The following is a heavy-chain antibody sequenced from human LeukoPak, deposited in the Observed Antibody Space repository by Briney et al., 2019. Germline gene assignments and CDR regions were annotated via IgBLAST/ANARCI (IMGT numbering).Heavy chain of an antibody. CDR2: ISAYNGNT. CDR1: GYSFTNYG. Sequence: ASVKVSCKASGYSFTNYGISWVRQAPGQGLEWMGWISAYNGNTNYAQKFRGRVTLTTDTSTSTAYMELRSLRSDDTAVYYCARPEVGDGHDAFDIWGQGTLVTVSS. CDR3: ARPEVGDGHDAFDI. D-gene: IGHD1-26*01. V-gene: IGHV1-18*01. J-gene: IGHJ3*02.